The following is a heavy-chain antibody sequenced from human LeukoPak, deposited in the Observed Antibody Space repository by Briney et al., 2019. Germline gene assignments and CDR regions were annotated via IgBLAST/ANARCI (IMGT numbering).Heavy chain of an antibody. Sequence: PGGSLRLSCAASGFTFSSYSMNWVRQAPGKGLEWVSYISSGGSTIYYADSVKGRFTISRDNAKNSLYLQMNSLRDEDTAVYYCARERFFSSGASASFDYWGQGTLVTVSS. V-gene: IGHV3-48*02. CDR1: GFTFSSYS. CDR3: ARERFFSSGASASFDY. CDR2: ISSGGSTI. D-gene: IGHD3-3*01. J-gene: IGHJ4*02.